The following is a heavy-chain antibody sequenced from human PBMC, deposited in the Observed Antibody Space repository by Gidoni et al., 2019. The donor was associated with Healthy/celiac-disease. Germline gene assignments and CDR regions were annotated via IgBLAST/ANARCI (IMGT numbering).Heavy chain of an antibody. Sequence: QVQLVESGGGVVQPGRSLRLSCAASGFTFSSYGMHWVRQAPGKGLEWVAVISYDGSNKYYADSVKGRFTISRDNSKNTLYLQMNSLRAEDTAVYYCAKPRYSSSWSNFDYWGQGTLVTVSS. J-gene: IGHJ4*02. D-gene: IGHD6-13*01. CDR2: ISYDGSNK. CDR1: GFTFSSYG. V-gene: IGHV3-30*18. CDR3: AKPRYSSSWSNFDY.